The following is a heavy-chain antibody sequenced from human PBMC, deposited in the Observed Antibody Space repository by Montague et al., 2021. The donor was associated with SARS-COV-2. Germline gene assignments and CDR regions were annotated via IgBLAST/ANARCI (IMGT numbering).Heavy chain of an antibody. Sequence: SETLSLTCTVSGDSISKDNWWSLVRQAPGKGLGWLAEIYHSGETNYNPSLKSRVTISVDKSKNQFYLKLASVTAADTAIYYCQTAGYCAGNSCSSRYYYYDMDVWGQGTTVIVSS. CDR1: GDSISKDNW. V-gene: IGHV4-4*02. D-gene: IGHD2-15*01. J-gene: IGHJ6*02. CDR3: QTAGYCAGNSCSSRYYYYDMDV. CDR2: IYHSGET.